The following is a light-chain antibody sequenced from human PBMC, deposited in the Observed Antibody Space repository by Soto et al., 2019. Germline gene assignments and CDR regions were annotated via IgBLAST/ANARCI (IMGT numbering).Light chain of an antibody. CDR3: QQYNSYWT. V-gene: IGKV1-5*03. Sequence: DIQMTQSPSTLSASLGDRVTITCRASQSISSWLAWYQQKPGKAPRLLIYKASSLESGVPSRFSGSGSGTEFTPTISRLQPDDFATYYGQQYNSYWTFGQGTKVEIK. CDR2: KAS. CDR1: QSISSW. J-gene: IGKJ1*01.